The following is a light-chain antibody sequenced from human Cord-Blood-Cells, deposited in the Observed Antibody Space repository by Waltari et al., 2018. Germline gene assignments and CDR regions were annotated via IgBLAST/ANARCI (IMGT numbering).Light chain of an antibody. V-gene: IGKV1-39*01. CDR2: AAS. Sequence: DIQMTQYPSSMSASVGDRVTITCRASQSISSYLNWYQQKPGKAPKLLIYAASSLQSVVPSRFSGSGSGTDVTLTISSLQPEDFATYYCQQSYSTPPTFGQGTKLEIK. CDR3: QQSYSTPPT. CDR1: QSISSY. J-gene: IGKJ2*01.